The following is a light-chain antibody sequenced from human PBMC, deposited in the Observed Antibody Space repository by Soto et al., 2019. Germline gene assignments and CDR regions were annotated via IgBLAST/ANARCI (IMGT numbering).Light chain of an antibody. Sequence: QSVLTQPPSVSGAPGQRVTISCTGSSSNIGPTYDVHWYQQLPGTAPKLLIYANTNRPSGVPDRFSGSRSGTSASLAITGLQAEDEADYYCAAWDDSLNGPVFGTGTKVTVL. J-gene: IGLJ1*01. CDR1: SSNIGPTYD. V-gene: IGLV1-40*01. CDR2: ANT. CDR3: AAWDDSLNGPV.